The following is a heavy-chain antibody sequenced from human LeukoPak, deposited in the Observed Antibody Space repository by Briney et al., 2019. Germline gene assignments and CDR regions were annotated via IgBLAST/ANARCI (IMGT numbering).Heavy chain of an antibody. J-gene: IGHJ4*02. D-gene: IGHD2-21*02. CDR1: GDSMRPYY. Sequence: AETLSLTCTVSGDSMRPYYWICLRHPPGEGLECSGHIYYRGSTKYNPSLNRRLILSVDTSKNLFSLNMTSVAGADTAVFYCARDECGGDCYPNSWVQGTLVTVSS. V-gene: IGHV4-59*01. CDR3: ARDECGGDCYPNS. CDR2: IYYRGST.